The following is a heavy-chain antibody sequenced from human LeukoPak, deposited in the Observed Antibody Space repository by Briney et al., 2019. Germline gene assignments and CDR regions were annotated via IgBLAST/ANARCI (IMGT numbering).Heavy chain of an antibody. V-gene: IGHV3-74*01. CDR2: IKSDGSST. D-gene: IGHD5-12*01. J-gene: IGHJ4*02. CDR3: ARDRGDTQDY. Sequence: GGSLRLSCAASGFTFSSYWMNWVRQAPGKGLVWVSHIKSDGSSTSYADSVKGRFTISRDNAKNTLYLQMNSLRAEDTAVYYCARDRGDTQDYWGQGTLVTVSS. CDR1: GFTFSSYW.